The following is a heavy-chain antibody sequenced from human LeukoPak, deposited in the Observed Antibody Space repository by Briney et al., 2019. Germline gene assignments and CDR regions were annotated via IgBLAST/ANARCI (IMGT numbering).Heavy chain of an antibody. J-gene: IGHJ6*02. D-gene: IGHD1-26*01. V-gene: IGHV1-46*01. CDR1: GHTFTSFY. CDR3: ARPDIVGATNPYYYGMDV. CDR2: INPSGGTT. Sequence: ASVKVSCTASGHTFTSFYIHWVRQAPGQGLEWMGIINPSGGTTSYAQKFQGRVTMSRDTSTSTVYMELSSLRSEDTAVYYCARPDIVGATNPYYYGMDVWGQGTTVTVSS.